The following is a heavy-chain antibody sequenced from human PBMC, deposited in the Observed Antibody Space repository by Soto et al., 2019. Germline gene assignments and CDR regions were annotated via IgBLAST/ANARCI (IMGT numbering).Heavy chain of an antibody. CDR2: IYYSGST. CDR3: ARGLGYTAMVNWFAP. Sequence: QVQLQESGPGLVKPSQTLSLTCTVSGGSISSCDYYWSWIRHPTGKGLEWIGYIYYSGSTYYNPSPNRLVTISVDTSKNKFALKLSSVTAADTAVYYCARGLGYTAMVNWFAPCGLGALVTISS. V-gene: IGHV4-30-4*01. D-gene: IGHD5-18*01. J-gene: IGHJ5*02. CDR1: GGSISSCDYY.